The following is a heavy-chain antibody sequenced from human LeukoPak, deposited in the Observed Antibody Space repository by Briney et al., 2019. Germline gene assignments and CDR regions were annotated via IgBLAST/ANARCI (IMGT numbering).Heavy chain of an antibody. J-gene: IGHJ4*02. CDR1: GFTFTSSA. D-gene: IGHD5-24*01. CDR2: IVVGSGNT. CDR3: AAGFSPGEMATTIYFDY. Sequence: ASVKVSCKASGFTFTSSAMQWVRQARGQRLEWIGWIVVGSGNTNYAQKFQERVTITRDMSTSTAYMELSGLRSEDTAVYYCAAGFSPGEMATTIYFDYWGQGTLVTVSS. V-gene: IGHV1-58*02.